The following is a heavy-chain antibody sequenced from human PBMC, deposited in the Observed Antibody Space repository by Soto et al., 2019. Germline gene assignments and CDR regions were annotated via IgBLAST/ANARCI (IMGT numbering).Heavy chain of an antibody. CDR1: GGSFSGYY. J-gene: IGHJ6*02. CDR2: INHSGST. Sequence: SETLSLTCAVYGGSFSGYYWSWIRQPPGKGLEWIGEINHSGSTNYNPSLKSRVTISVDTSKNQFSLKLSSVTAADTAMYYCARTTVTTDYYYGMDVWGQGTTVTVSS. CDR3: ARTTVTTDYYYGMDV. V-gene: IGHV4-34*01. D-gene: IGHD4-17*01.